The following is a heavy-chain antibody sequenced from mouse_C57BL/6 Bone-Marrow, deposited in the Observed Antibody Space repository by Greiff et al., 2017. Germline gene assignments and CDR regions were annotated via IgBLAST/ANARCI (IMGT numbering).Heavy chain of an antibody. CDR3: AKGGYYEAWFAY. J-gene: IGHJ3*01. D-gene: IGHD2-3*01. CDR1: GYTFTSYW. Sequence: QVQLQQPGAELVKPGASVKLSCKASGYTFTSYWMQWVKQRPGQGLEWIGEIDPSDSYTNYNQKFKGKATLTVDTSSSTAYMQLSSLTSEDSAVYCCAKGGYYEAWFAYWGQGTLVTVSA. V-gene: IGHV1-50*01. CDR2: IDPSDSYT.